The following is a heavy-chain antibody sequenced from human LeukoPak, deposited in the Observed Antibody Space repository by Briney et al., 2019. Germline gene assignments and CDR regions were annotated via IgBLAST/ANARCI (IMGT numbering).Heavy chain of an antibody. J-gene: IGHJ3*02. V-gene: IGHV1-46*01. CDR3: ARDRYYDSSGYSPDAFDI. Sequence: GASVKVSCKASGYTFTSYYMHWVRQAPGQGLEWMGIINPSGGSTSYAQKFQGRVTMTRDTSTSTVYMELSSLRSEDTAVYYCARDRYYDSSGYSPDAFDIWGQGTMVTVSS. CDR1: GYTFTSYY. D-gene: IGHD3-22*01. CDR2: INPSGGST.